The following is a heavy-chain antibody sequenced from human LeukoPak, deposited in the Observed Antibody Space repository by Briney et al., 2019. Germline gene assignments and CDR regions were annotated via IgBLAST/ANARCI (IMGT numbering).Heavy chain of an antibody. J-gene: IGHJ4*02. D-gene: IGHD3-9*01. V-gene: IGHV3-48*02. CDR1: GFTFSSYS. CDR3: ARFSIRGFDY. Sequence: GGSLRLSCAASGFTFSSYSMNWVRQAPGNGLEWVSYISSSSSSIYYADSVKGRFTISRDNAMNSLYLQMNSLRDEDTAVYYCARFSIRGFDYWGQGSLVTVSS. CDR2: ISSSSSSI.